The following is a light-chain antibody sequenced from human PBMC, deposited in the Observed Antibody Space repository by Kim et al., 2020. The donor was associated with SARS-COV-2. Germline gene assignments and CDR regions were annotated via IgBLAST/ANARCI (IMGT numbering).Light chain of an antibody. Sequence: AGERAPLSFTASHSVGISLALSQQTPGQAPRLLIYDAAIRASVIPDRFSCSGSGTDFTLTIGFLAPEHFAIYYCQQRVSWPPALTFGGGTKVDIK. CDR2: DAA. J-gene: IGKJ4*01. CDR1: HSVGIS. CDR3: QQRVSWPPALT. V-gene: IGKV3-11*01.